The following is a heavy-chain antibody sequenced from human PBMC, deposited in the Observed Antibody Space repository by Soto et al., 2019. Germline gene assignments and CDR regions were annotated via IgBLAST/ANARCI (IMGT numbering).Heavy chain of an antibody. V-gene: IGHV1-2*04. CDR1: GYTFTGYY. CDR2: INPNSGGT. Sequence: ASVKVSCKASGYTFTGYYMHWVRQAPGQGLEWMGWINPNSGGTNYAQKFQGWVTMIRDTAISTAYMELSRLRSDDTAVYYCARDKSRIAARPGKSYYYYYYGMDVWGQGTTVTVSS. J-gene: IGHJ6*02. CDR3: ARDKSRIAARPGKSYYYYYYGMDV. D-gene: IGHD6-6*01.